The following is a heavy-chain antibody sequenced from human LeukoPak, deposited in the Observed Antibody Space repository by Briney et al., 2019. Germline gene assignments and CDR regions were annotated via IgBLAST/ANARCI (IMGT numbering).Heavy chain of an antibody. V-gene: IGHV4-39*02. D-gene: IGHD2-15*01. J-gene: IGHJ3*01. Sequence: SETLSLTCTVSGGSISSSSYYWGWTRHPPGKGLEWIGCIYYSGSTYSNPSLKSPVPISVATSKNHFSLNLSSVTATDTAVYYCAPVVVAHDAFYPWGRGTMVSVSS. CDR2: IYYSGST. CDR3: APVVVAHDAFYP. CDR1: GGSISSSSYY.